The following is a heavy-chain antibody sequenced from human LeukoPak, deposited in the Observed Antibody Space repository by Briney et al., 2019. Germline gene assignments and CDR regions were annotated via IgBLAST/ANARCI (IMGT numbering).Heavy chain of an antibody. V-gene: IGHV3-30*03. CDR1: GFTFSSYG. D-gene: IGHD3-22*01. Sequence: GGSLRLSCAASGFTFSSYGMHWVRQAPGKGLEWVAVISYDGSNKYYADSVKGRFTISRDNSKNTLYLQMNSLRAEDTAVYYCGSRDYYDSSGYASEWGQGTMVIVSS. CDR2: ISYDGSNK. J-gene: IGHJ3*01. CDR3: GSRDYYDSSGYASE.